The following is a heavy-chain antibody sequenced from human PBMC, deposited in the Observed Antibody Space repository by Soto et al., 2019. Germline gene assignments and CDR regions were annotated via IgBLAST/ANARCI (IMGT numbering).Heavy chain of an antibody. V-gene: IGHV4-30-4*01. Sequence: PSETLSLPCSVSGCSISSGDYYWSWIRQPPGKGLEWIGYIYYSGSTYYNPSLKSRVTISVDTSKNQFSLKLSSVTAADTAVYYCARESDCSGGSCYSGNFDYWGQGTLVTVS. J-gene: IGHJ4*02. D-gene: IGHD2-15*01. CDR2: IYYSGST. CDR1: GCSISSGDYY. CDR3: ARESDCSGGSCYSGNFDY.